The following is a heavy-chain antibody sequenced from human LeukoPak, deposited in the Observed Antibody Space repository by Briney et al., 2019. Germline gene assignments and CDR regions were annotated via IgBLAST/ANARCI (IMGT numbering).Heavy chain of an antibody. CDR1: GFTFSSYS. CDR2: ISSSSSYI. Sequence: GGSLRLSCAASGFTFSSYSMNWVRQAPGKGLEWVSSISSSSSYIYYADSVKGRFTISRDNARNSLYLQMNSLRAEDTAVYYCARDESYYYDSSGTPSDYWGQGTLVTVSS. J-gene: IGHJ4*02. CDR3: ARDESYYYDSSGTPSDY. V-gene: IGHV3-21*01. D-gene: IGHD3-22*01.